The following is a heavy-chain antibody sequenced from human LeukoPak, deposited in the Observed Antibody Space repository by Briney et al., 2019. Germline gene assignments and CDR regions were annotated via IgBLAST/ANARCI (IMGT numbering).Heavy chain of an antibody. V-gene: IGHV4-59*08. CDR1: GGPISSYY. CDR3: ARHQGGAYNAYYFDY. D-gene: IGHD1-1*01. Sequence: SETLSLTCTVSGGPISSYYWSWLRQPPGKGLEWVGYIYHNGNTNYKPSLKSRVTISVDTSKNQFSLKLSSVTAADTAVYYCARHQGGAYNAYYFDYWGQGTLVTVSS. J-gene: IGHJ4*02. CDR2: IYHNGNT.